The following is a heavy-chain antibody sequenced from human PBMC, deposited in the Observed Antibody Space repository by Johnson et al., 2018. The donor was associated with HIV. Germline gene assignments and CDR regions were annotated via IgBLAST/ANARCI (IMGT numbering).Heavy chain of an antibody. D-gene: IGHD3-3*01. CDR1: GFTVSSNY. Sequence: QVQLVESGGGLVQPGGSLRLSCAASGFTVSSNYMSWVRQAPGKGLEWVAVISYDGSNKYYADSVKGRFTISRDNSKNTLYLQMNSLRVEDTAVYYCARDALLRCLEWFIWGQGTMVTVSS. V-gene: IGHV3-30-3*01. J-gene: IGHJ3*02. CDR2: ISYDGSNK. CDR3: ARDALLRCLEWFI.